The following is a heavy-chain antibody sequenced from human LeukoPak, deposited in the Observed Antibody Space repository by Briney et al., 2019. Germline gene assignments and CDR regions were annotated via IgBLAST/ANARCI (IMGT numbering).Heavy chain of an antibody. Sequence: AAVKVSCKSSGYTFTGYYIYWFRQAPSQGREWMGRINSNNRDTHYPHKFQGRVTLTRHTSISTGYMQLNSLTSGDMAVYYCASGDRITETNSVRLDYFDYWGQGTLVTVSS. CDR2: INSNNRDT. D-gene: IGHD1-7*01. CDR3: ASGDRITETNSVRLDYFDY. J-gene: IGHJ4*02. V-gene: IGHV1-2*06. CDR1: GYTFTGYY.